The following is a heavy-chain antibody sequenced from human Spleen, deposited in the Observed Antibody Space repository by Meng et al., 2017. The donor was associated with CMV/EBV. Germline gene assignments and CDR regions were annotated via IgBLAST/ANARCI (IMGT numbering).Heavy chain of an antibody. CDR2: MNPNSGNT. D-gene: IGHD2-21*02. Sequence: ASVKVSCKASGYTFTSYGISWVRQATGHGLEWMGRMNPNSGNTDYAQKFQGRVTMTRNTPISTAYMELSSLRSEDTAVYYCARGLGVTGSPRVDWGQGTLVTVSS. J-gene: IGHJ4*02. CDR1: GYTFTSYG. V-gene: IGHV1-8*02. CDR3: ARGLGVTGSPRVD.